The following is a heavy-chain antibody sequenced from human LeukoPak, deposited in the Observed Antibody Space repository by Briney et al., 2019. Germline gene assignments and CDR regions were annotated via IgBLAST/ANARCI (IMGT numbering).Heavy chain of an antibody. Sequence: SETLSLTCTVSGGSISSGDYYWSWIRQPPGKGLEWIGYIYYSGSTYYNPSLKSRVTISVDTSKNQFSLKLSSVTAADTAVYYCASGYCTSTTCYDAFDIWGQGTMVTVSS. CDR3: ASGYCTSTTCYDAFDI. D-gene: IGHD2-2*03. CDR2: IYYSGST. V-gene: IGHV4-30-4*02. J-gene: IGHJ3*02. CDR1: GGSISSGDYY.